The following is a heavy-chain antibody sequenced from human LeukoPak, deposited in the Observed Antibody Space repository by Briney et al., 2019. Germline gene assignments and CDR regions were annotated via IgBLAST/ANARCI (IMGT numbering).Heavy chain of an antibody. CDR3: ARVYGGNSIDY. V-gene: IGHV3-48*01. Sequence: GGSLRLSCAASGFTFSRKTMNWVRQAPGKGLDWVSYISSDGGTIYYADSVRGRFTISRDNAKNSLYLQMNSLRAEDTAVYYCARVYGGNSIDYWGQGTLVTVSS. J-gene: IGHJ4*02. CDR2: ISSDGGTI. CDR1: GFTFSRKT. D-gene: IGHD4-23*01.